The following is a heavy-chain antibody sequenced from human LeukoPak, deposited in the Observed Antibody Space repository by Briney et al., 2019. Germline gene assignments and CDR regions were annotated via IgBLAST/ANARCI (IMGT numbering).Heavy chain of an antibody. CDR2: INPNNNAA. Sequence: ASVKVSCKGSGYTFSSKYLHWVRQAPGHGLEWMGIINPNNNAATYAQKFKGRVTMTADISTNTVYMEVSSLRSEDTAVYFCAREHSDSALDYWSRGTLVTVSS. J-gene: IGHJ4*02. CDR1: GYTFSSKY. CDR3: AREHSDSALDY. V-gene: IGHV1-46*01. D-gene: IGHD6-13*01.